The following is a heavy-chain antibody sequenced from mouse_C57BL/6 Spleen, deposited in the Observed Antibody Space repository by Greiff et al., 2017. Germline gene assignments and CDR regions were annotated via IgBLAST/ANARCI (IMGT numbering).Heavy chain of an antibody. V-gene: IGHV5-4*03. D-gene: IGHD1-1*01. CDR2: ISDGGSYT. CDR3: ARATVVARGGAIDY. J-gene: IGHJ4*01. Sequence: EVMLVESGGGLVKPGGSLKLSCAASGFTFSSYAMSWVRQTPEKRLEWVATISDGGSYTYYPDNVKGRFTISRDNAKNNLYLQMSHLKSEDTAMYYCARATVVARGGAIDYWGQGTSVTVSS. CDR1: GFTFSSYA.